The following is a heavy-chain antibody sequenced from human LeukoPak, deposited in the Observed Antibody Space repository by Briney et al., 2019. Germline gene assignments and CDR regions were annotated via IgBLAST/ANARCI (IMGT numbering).Heavy chain of an antibody. D-gene: IGHD3-22*01. J-gene: IGHJ4*02. CDR1: GYTFTSYG. CDR2: ISAYNGNT. CDR3: ARETDYYDSSGYSYYFDY. V-gene: IGHV1-18*01. Sequence: ASVKVSCKASGYTFTSYGISWVRQAPGQGLEWRGWISAYNGNTNYAQKLQGRVTMTTDTSTSTAYMELRSLRSDDTAVYYCARETDYYDSSGYSYYFDYWGQGTLVTVSS.